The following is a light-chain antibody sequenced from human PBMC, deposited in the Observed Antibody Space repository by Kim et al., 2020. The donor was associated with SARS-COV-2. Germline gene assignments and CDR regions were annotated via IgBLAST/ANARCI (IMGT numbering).Light chain of an antibody. J-gene: IGKJ4*01. CDR2: GAS. Sequence: EIVMTQSPATLSVSPGERATLSCRASQSVSSKLAWYQQKPGQAPRLLIYGASTRATGIPARFGGSGSGTEFTLTISSLQSEDFAVYYCQQYNNWPPLTFGGGTKVDIK. CDR3: QQYNNWPPLT. V-gene: IGKV3D-15*01. CDR1: QSVSSK.